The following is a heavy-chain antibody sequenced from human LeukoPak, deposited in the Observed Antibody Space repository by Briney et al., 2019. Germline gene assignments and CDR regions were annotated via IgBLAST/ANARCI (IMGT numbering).Heavy chain of an antibody. CDR3: AKRGVVIRVILVGFHKEAYYFDS. CDR1: GISLSNYG. CDR2: ISGSGGGT. D-gene: IGHD3-22*01. J-gene: IGHJ4*02. Sequence: GGSLRPSCAVSGISLSNYGMSWVRQAPGKGLGWVAGISGSGGGTNYADSVKGRFTISRDNPKNTLFLQMNRLRAEDTAVYFCAKRGVVIRVILVGFHKEAYYFDSWGQGALVTVSS. V-gene: IGHV3-23*01.